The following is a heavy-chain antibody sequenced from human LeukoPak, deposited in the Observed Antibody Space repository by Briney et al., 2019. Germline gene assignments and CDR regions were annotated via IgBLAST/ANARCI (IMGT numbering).Heavy chain of an antibody. V-gene: IGHV4-34*01. CDR2: INHSGTT. D-gene: IGHD3-16*01. CDR1: GGSFRGDYY. J-gene: IGHJ6*03. Sequence: KPSETLSLTCTVSGGSFRGDYYWAWIRQPPGKGLEWIGEINHSGTTDYNPSLQSRVTISLDTSKNQFSLKVTSVTAADTAVYFCARSLRLYYYYYYLDVWGKGTTVSVSS. CDR3: ARSLRLYYYYYYLDV.